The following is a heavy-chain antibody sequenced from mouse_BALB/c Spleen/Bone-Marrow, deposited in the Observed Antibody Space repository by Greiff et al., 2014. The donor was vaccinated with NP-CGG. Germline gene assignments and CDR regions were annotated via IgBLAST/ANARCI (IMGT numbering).Heavy chain of an antibody. D-gene: IGHD1-1*01. J-gene: IGHJ1*01. CDR2: IWGGGST. CDR1: GFSLSRYS. V-gene: IGHV2-6-4*01. CDR3: ARVVAADWYFDV. Sequence: VQLQQSGPGLVAPSQSLYITCTVSGFSLSRYSVHWVRQPPGKGLEWLGMIWGGGSTDYNSALKSRLSISKDNTKSQVFLKMNSLQTDDTSMFYCARVVAADWYFDVWGAGTTFTVSS.